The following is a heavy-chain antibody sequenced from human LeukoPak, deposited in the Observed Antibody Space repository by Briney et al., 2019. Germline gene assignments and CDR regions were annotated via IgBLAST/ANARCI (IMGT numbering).Heavy chain of an antibody. CDR1: GFTFSTYA. D-gene: IGHD6-19*01. CDR3: ARIDIAVAGTADY. V-gene: IGHV3-23*01. CDR2: ISGSGSTT. J-gene: IGHJ4*02. Sequence: PGGSLRLSCAASGFTFSTYAMTWVRQAPGKGLEWVSAISGSGSTTYYADSVKGRFTISRDNSKNTLYLQMNSLRAEDTAVYYCARIDIAVAGTADYWGQGTLVTVSS.